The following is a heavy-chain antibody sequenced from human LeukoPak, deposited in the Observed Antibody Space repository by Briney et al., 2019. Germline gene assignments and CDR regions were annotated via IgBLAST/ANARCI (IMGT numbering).Heavy chain of an antibody. CDR1: GGSVNTYY. J-gene: IGHJ4*02. Sequence: SETLSLTCTVSGGSVNTYYWSWIRQSAGKGLEWIGHISTSGSTTYNPSLKSRFTMSVDTSKNQFSLKLSSVTAADTAVYYCAREATIVGATIIWGQGTLVTVSS. D-gene: IGHD1-26*01. CDR3: AREATIVGATII. CDR2: ISTSGST. V-gene: IGHV4-4*07.